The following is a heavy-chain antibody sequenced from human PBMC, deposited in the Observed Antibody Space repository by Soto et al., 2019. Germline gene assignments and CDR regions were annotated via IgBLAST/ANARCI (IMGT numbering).Heavy chain of an antibody. CDR3: AKSGPTNFFDF. D-gene: IGHD1-26*01. CDR1: GFAFSAYA. Sequence: EVQLLESGGALVQPGGSLRLSCAASGFAFSAYAMNWVRHTPGKGLEWVSSVSGTGRTTYHADSVKGRFTMSRDDSKNTLYLQMNSLRAEDTAIYYCAKSGPTNFFDFWGHGTLVTVSS. J-gene: IGHJ4*01. V-gene: IGHV3-23*01. CDR2: VSGTGRTT.